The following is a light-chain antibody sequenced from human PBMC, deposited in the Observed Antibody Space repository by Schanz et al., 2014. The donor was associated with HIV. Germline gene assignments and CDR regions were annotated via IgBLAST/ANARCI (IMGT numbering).Light chain of an antibody. CDR3: QKYNSALWT. Sequence: DILMTQSPASLSASVGDRVTFTCRASQGISNYLAWFQQKPRKVPKLLIYSASTLQSGVPSRFSGSGSGTNFSLTISSLQPEDVATYYCQKYNSALWTFGQGTKVELK. V-gene: IGKV1-27*01. CDR2: SAS. J-gene: IGKJ1*01. CDR1: QGISNY.